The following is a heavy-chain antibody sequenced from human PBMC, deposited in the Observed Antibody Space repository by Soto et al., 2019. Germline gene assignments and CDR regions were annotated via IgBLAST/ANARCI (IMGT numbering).Heavy chain of an antibody. CDR1: GNTFTYRY. V-gene: IGHV1-45*02. CDR3: AGGGAGSGPITWELPDH. D-gene: IGHD1-26*01. CDR2: ITPFSGDV. Sequence: QMQLVQSGAEVKKTGSSVTVSCKALGNTFTYRYLHWVRQAPGQALEWMGWITPFSGDVHYAQKFRGRFTITGESSISTAYMQRMSLRSDDTAMYFCAGGGAGSGPITWELPDHWGQGTLVTVSS. J-gene: IGHJ4*02.